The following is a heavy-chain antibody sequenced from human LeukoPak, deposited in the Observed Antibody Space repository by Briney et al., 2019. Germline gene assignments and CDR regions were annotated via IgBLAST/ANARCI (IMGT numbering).Heavy chain of an antibody. CDR1: GGSISSYY. V-gene: IGHV4-4*07. D-gene: IGHD1-7*01. CDR3: ARDRTRGNNWFDP. J-gene: IGHJ5*02. Sequence: PAETLSLTCAASGGSISSYYWSWIRQPAGKGLEWIGRIYSSWSTNYNPSLKSRVTMSVDTSKNQFSLKLSSVTAADTAVYYCARDRTRGNNWFDPWGQGNLVTVSS. CDR2: IYSSWST.